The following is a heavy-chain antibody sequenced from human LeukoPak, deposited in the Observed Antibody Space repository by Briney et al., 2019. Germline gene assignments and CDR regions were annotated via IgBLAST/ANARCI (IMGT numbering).Heavy chain of an antibody. CDR1: GGSISSYY. Sequence: SETLSLTCTVSGGSISSYYWSWIRQPPGKGLEWIGYIYYSGSTNYNPSLKSRVTISVDTSKNQFSLKLSSVTAADTAVYYCARGPHVDTAMVYYYYYGMDVWGQGTTVTVSS. D-gene: IGHD5-18*01. CDR3: ARGPHVDTAMVYYYYYGMDV. V-gene: IGHV4-59*01. J-gene: IGHJ6*02. CDR2: IYYSGST.